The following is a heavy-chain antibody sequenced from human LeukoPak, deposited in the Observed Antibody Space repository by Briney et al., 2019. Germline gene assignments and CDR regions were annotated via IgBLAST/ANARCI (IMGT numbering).Heavy chain of an antibody. CDR2: IIPIFGTA. Sequence: GASVKVSCKASGGTFSSYAISWVRQAPGQGLEWMGGIIPIFGTANYAQKFQGRVTITADESTSTAYMELSSLRSEDTAVYYRAVGNIVGATPAFDIWGQGTMVTVSS. J-gene: IGHJ3*02. D-gene: IGHD1-26*01. CDR3: AVGNIVGATPAFDI. V-gene: IGHV1-69*13. CDR1: GGTFSSYA.